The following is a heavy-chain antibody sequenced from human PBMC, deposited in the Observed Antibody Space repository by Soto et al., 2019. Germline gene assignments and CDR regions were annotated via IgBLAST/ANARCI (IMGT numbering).Heavy chain of an antibody. CDR1: GFSLSTSGMR. J-gene: IGHJ3*02. V-gene: IGHV2-70*04. CDR3: ARMAIDRAFDI. D-gene: IGHD3-22*01. CDR2: IDWDDDQ. Sequence: SGPTVVNPTQTLTLTCTFSGFSLSTSGMRGSWVRQPPGKALEWLARIDWDDDQFYRTSLKTRLTISKDTSKNQVVLTMTNMDPVDAATYYCARMAIDRAFDIWGQGTMVTVSS.